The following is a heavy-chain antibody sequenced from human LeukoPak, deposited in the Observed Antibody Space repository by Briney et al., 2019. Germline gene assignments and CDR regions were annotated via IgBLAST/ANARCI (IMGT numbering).Heavy chain of an antibody. CDR2: IHPYSGGI. Sequence: ASVTVSCTASVYTFTCYNIHLVCQAPGQGLEWMGGIHPYSGGINHAQKIQDRATMTRHTQIRAAYMALSRLRSDHTAVYFCARVPEWFGELLEHFDYWGQGTLVTVSS. V-gene: IGHV1-2*02. J-gene: IGHJ4*02. CDR1: VYTFTCYN. CDR3: ARVPEWFGELLEHFDY. D-gene: IGHD3-10*01.